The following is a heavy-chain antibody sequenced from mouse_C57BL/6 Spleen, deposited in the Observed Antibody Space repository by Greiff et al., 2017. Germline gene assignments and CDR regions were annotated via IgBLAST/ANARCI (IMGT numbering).Heavy chain of an antibody. CDR1: GYTFTDYN. CDR3: ARDRPGLWFAY. Sequence: VQLQQSGPELVKPGASVKISCKASGYTFTDYNMDWVKQSPGQSLEWIGDFNPNNGGTIYNQKFKGKATLTVDKSSSTAYMELRSLTSEDTAVYYGARDRPGLWFAYWGQGTLVTVSA. CDR2: FNPNNGGT. D-gene: IGHD3-2*02. V-gene: IGHV1-18*01. J-gene: IGHJ3*01.